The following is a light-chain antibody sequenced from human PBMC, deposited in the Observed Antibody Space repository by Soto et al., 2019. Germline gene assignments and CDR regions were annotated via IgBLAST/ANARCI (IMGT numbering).Light chain of an antibody. V-gene: IGKV4-1*01. J-gene: IGKJ5*01. Sequence: DIVMTQSPDSLAVSLGERATINCKSSQSVLFRSNNKNYLGWYQQKVGQPPKLLISWSTTRESGVPDRFSGGGSGTAFTLTISSLQAEDVAVYYCQQYYGTPITFGQGTRLEIK. CDR3: QQYYGTPIT. CDR1: QSVLFRSNNKNY. CDR2: WST.